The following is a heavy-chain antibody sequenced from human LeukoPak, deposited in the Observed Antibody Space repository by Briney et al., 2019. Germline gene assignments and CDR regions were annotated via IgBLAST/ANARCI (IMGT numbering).Heavy chain of an antibody. CDR2: ISWNRGSI. D-gene: IGHD3-22*01. CDR1: GFTFDDYA. V-gene: IGHV3-9*01. J-gene: IGHJ4*02. Sequence: GGSLRLSCAASGFTFDDYAMHWVRQAPGKGLEWVSGISWNRGSIGYADSVKGRFTISRDNAKNSLYLQMNSLRAEDTALYYCAKAPVVVVMGAYYFDYWGQGTLVTVSS. CDR3: AKAPVVVVMGAYYFDY.